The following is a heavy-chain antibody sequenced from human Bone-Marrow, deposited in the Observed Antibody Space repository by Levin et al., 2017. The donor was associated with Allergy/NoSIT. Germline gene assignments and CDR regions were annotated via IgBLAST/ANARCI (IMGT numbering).Heavy chain of an antibody. CDR3: ARSRTQEPFVRDY. D-gene: IGHD2-2*01. CDR2: IIPIFGTA. V-gene: IGHV1-69*13. Sequence: SVKVSCKASGGTFSSYAISWVRQAPGQGLEWMGGIIPIFGTANYAQKFQGRVTITADESTSTAYMELSSLRSEDTAVYYCARSRTQEPFVRDYWGQGTLVTVSS. CDR1: GGTFSSYA. J-gene: IGHJ4*02.